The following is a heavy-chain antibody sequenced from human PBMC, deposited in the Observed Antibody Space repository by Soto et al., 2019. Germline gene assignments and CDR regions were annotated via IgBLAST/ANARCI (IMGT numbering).Heavy chain of an antibody. D-gene: IGHD6-13*01. Sequence: QVRLQESGPGLVKPSETLSLTCTVSGGSFSGFYWSWIRQPPGKGLEWIGYIYYSGSTTYNPSLKSRVTISLDTSENHFSLTLSSVTPADAAVYYCARGDYRIAASGHLPSDYWGQGTLVIVSS. J-gene: IGHJ4*02. CDR1: GGSFSGFY. CDR2: IYYSGST. CDR3: ARGDYRIAASGHLPSDY. V-gene: IGHV4-59*01.